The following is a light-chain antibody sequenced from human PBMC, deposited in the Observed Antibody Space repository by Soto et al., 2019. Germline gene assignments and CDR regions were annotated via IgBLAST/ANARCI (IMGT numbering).Light chain of an antibody. V-gene: IGLV3-25*03. CDR2: KDS. CDR1: ALPKQY. CDR3: QSADSSGTVV. J-gene: IGLJ2*01. Sequence: SYELTQPPSVSVSPGQTARITCSGDALPKQYAYWYQQKPGQAPVLVIYKDSERPSGIPERFSGSSSGTTVTLTISGVQAEDEADYYCQSADSSGTVVFGRGTQLIVL.